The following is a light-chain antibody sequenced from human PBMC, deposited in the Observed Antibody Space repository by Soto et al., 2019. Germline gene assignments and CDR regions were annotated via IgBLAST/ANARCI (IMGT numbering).Light chain of an antibody. CDR3: SSYTSSDTHV. V-gene: IGLV2-14*01. CDR1: SSDVGGYNY. CDR2: DVS. J-gene: IGLJ1*01. Sequence: QSALTQPASVAGSPGQSITISCTGSSSDVGGYNYVSWYQQHPGKAPKLMIIDVSNRPSGVSNRFSGSKSVDTASLTISGLQAEDEADYYCSSYTSSDTHVFGTGTKLTVL.